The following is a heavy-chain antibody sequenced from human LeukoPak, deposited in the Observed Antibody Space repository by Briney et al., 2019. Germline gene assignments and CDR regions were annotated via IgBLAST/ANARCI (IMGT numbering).Heavy chain of an antibody. CDR2: ISTYSGNT. CDR1: GYTFTNYG. V-gene: IGHV1-18*04. CDR3: ARGYCRSTSCHEPPLYGMDV. J-gene: IGHJ6*02. D-gene: IGHD2-2*01. Sequence: ASVKVSCKASGYTFTNYGFSWVRQAPGQGLEWMGWISTYSGNTNYAQQLQGRVTMTSDTSTSTVYMELRSLRSDDTAVYYCARGYCRSTSCHEPPLYGMDVWGQGTRSPSP.